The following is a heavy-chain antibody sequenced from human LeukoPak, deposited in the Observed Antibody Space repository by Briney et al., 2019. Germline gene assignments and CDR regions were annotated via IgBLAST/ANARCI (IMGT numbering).Heavy chain of an antibody. CDR1: GFTFNDYY. CDR3: ARDANSIVVVVELPDY. J-gene: IGHJ4*02. D-gene: IGHD2-15*01. CDR2: ISYDGSNK. V-gene: IGHV3-30*03. Sequence: PGGSLRLSCAASGFTFNDYYMTWIRQAPGKGLEWVAVISYDGSNKYYADSVKGRFTISRDNSKNTLYLQMNSLRAEDTAVYYCARDANSIVVVVELPDYWGQGTLVTVSS.